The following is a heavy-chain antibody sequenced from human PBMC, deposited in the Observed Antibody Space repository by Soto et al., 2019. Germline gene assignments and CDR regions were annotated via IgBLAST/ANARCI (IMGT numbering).Heavy chain of an antibody. V-gene: IGHV1-2*04. Sequence: ASVKVSCKASGYTFTGYYMHWVRQAPGQGLEWMGWINPNSGGTNYAQKFQGWVTMTRDTSISTAYMELSRLRSDDTAVYYCARDEGGAVTPLFDDWGQGTLVTVSS. CDR2: INPNSGGT. CDR1: GYTFTGYY. CDR3: ARDEGGAVTPLFDD. D-gene: IGHD4-4*01. J-gene: IGHJ4*02.